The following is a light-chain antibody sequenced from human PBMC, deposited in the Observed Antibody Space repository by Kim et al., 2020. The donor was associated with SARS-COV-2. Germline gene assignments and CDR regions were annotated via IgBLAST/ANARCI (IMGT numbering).Light chain of an antibody. CDR1: QTISSY. V-gene: IGKV3-15*01. CDR2: DAS. Sequence: EIVMTQSPAPLSVSPGERATLSCRASQTISSYLAWYQQKPGQAPRLLIYDASTRATGIPARFSGSGSGTEFTLTISSLQSEDFGIYYCQQYNDWPPGDTFGQGTKLEI. J-gene: IGKJ2*01. CDR3: QQYNDWPPGDT.